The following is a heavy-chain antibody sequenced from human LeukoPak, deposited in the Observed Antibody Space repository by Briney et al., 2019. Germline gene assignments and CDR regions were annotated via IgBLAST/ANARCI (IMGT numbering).Heavy chain of an antibody. D-gene: IGHD3-10*01. CDR3: ARSRRVGELSS. CDR2: IYYSGST. J-gene: IGHJ4*02. V-gene: IGHV4-59*01. Sequence: SETLSLTCTVSGGSISSYYWSWIRQPPGKGLEWIGYIYYSGSTNYNPSLKSRVTISVDTSKNQFPLKLSSVTAADTAVYYCARSRRVGELSSWGQGTLVTVSS. CDR1: GGSISSYY.